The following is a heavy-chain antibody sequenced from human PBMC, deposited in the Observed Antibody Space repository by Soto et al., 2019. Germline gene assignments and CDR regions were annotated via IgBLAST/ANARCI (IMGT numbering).Heavy chain of an antibody. CDR3: ARDGGDYGDYFDY. CDR2: IIHILGTA. CDR1: GGTFSSYA. V-gene: IGHV1-69*06. Sequence: QVQLVQSGAEVKKPGSSVKVSCKASGGTFSSYAISWVRQAPGQGFEWLGGIIHILGTANYAQKSQGRVTITADKSTRTAYMELSSLRTEDTAVYYWARDGGDYGDYFDYWGQGTLVTVSS. J-gene: IGHJ4*02. D-gene: IGHD4-17*01.